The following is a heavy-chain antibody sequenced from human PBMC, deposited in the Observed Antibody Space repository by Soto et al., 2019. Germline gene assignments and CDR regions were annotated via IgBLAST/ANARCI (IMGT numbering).Heavy chain of an antibody. CDR2: IYYSGST. CDR1: GGSVSSGSYY. V-gene: IGHV4-61*01. Sequence: SETLSLTCTVSGGSVSSGSYYWSWIRQPPGKGLEWIGYIYYSGSTNYNPSLKSRVTISVDTSKNQFSLKLSSVTAADTAVYYCARDLDVGELPGGMDVWGQGTTVTVSS. D-gene: IGHD1-26*01. CDR3: ARDLDVGELPGGMDV. J-gene: IGHJ6*02.